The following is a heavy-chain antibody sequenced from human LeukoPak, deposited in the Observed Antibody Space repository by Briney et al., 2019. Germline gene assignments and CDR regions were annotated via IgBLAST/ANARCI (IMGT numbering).Heavy chain of an antibody. J-gene: IGHJ5*02. V-gene: IGHV4-34*01. CDR2: INHSGST. CDR1: GGSFSGYY. CDR3: ARRPYYYGSGSAPRFDP. Sequence: SETLSLTCAVYGGSFSGYYWSWIRQPPGKGLEWIGEINHSGSTNYNPSLKSRVTISVDTSKNQFSLKLSSVTAADTAVYYCARRPYYYGSGSAPRFDPWGQGTLVTVSS. D-gene: IGHD3-10*01.